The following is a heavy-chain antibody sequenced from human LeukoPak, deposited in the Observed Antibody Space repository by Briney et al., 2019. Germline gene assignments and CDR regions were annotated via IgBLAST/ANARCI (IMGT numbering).Heavy chain of an antibody. Sequence: GGSLRLSCAASGFTFSSHWMHWVRQAPGKGLVWVSRVKGDGTFTNYADSVYGRFTISRDNAKNTLYLHMHSLRAEDTAVYYCVRDGDDFNFDYWGQGNLVTASS. CDR2: VKGDGTFT. D-gene: IGHD5-24*01. CDR3: VRDGDDFNFDY. CDR1: GFTFSSHW. V-gene: IGHV3-74*01. J-gene: IGHJ4*02.